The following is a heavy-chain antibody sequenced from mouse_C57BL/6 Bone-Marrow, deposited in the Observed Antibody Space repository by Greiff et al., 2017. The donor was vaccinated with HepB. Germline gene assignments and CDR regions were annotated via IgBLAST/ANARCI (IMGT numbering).Heavy chain of an antibody. Sequence: DVMLVESGGGLVKPGGSLKLSCAASGFTFSSYTMSWVRQTPEKRLEWVATISGGGGNTYYPDSVKGRFTISRDNAKNTLYLQMSSLRSEDTALYYCARHIAAWFAYWGQGTLVTVSA. V-gene: IGHV5-9*01. J-gene: IGHJ3*01. CDR1: GFTFSSYT. CDR3: ARHIAAWFAY. D-gene: IGHD1-1*01. CDR2: ISGGGGNT.